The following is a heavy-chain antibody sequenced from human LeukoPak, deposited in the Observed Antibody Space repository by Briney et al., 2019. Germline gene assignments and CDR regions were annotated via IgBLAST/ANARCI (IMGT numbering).Heavy chain of an antibody. CDR1: GYTLTELS. CDR2: FDPEDGET. Sequence: ASVKVSCKVSGYTLTELSMHWVRQAPGKGLEWMGGFDPEDGETIYAQKFQGRVTMTEDTSTDTAYMGLSSLRSEDTAVYYCATGGVRGVIITSSYYFDYWGQGTLVTVSS. J-gene: IGHJ4*02. CDR3: ATGGVRGVIITSSYYFDY. V-gene: IGHV1-24*01. D-gene: IGHD3-10*01.